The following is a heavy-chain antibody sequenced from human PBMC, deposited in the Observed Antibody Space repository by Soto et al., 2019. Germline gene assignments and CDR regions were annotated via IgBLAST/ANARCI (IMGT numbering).Heavy chain of an antibody. CDR2: ISGSGGST. D-gene: IGHD1-26*01. V-gene: IGHV3-23*01. CDR3: AKGRDSYRGSYLPFDY. CDR1: GFTFSSYA. Sequence: GGSLRLSCAASGFTFSSYAMSWVRQAPGKGLEWVSAISGSGGSTYYADSVKGRFTISRDNSKNTLYLQMNSLRAEDTAVYYCAKGRDSYRGSYLPFDYWGQGTLVTVSS. J-gene: IGHJ4*02.